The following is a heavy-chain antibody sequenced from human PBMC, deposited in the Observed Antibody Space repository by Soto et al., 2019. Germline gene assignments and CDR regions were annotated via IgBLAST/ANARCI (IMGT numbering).Heavy chain of an antibody. CDR2: ISWNGGGI. J-gene: IGHJ3*02. D-gene: IGHD6-19*01. CDR1: GFNFDDYA. CDR3: AKGSLSRWAGDGFDI. Sequence: EGQLVNSGGGLVQPGRSLRLSCATSGFNFDDYAMHWVRQAPGKGLEWVSSISWNGGGIAYADSVKGRVTISRDNAKNSLYLQMNSLRTEDTALYYCAKGSLSRWAGDGFDIWGQGTMVTVSS. V-gene: IGHV3-9*01.